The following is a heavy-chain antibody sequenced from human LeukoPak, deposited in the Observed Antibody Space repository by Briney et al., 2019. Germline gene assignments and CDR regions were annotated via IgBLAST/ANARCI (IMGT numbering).Heavy chain of an antibody. CDR3: ARDQRIGSSGGYYYYYYMDV. CDR1: GYTFTSYD. J-gene: IGHJ6*03. D-gene: IGHD6-19*01. CDR2: MNPNSGNT. V-gene: IGHV1-8*01. Sequence: ASVKVSCKASGYTFTSYDINWVRQATGQGLEWMGWMNPNSGNTGYAQKFQGRVTMTRDMSTSTVYMELSSLRSEDTAVYYCARDQRIGSSGGYYYYYYMDVWGKGTTVTVSS.